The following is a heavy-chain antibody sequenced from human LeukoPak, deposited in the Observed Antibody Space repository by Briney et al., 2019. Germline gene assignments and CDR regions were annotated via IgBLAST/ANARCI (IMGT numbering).Heavy chain of an antibody. V-gene: IGHV3-74*01. D-gene: IGHD3-22*01. CDR2: ISGDGRGT. J-gene: IGHJ4*02. CDR3: ARGDTSGYYYRFFDY. CDR1: GFIFTDYW. Sequence: QPGGSMRLSCAASGFIFTDYWMHRVRQGPGKELVWVARISGDGRGTTYADSVKGRFTISRDNAKSTAFLQMNSLRAEDTAVYYCARGDTSGYYYRFFDYWGQGTLVTVSS.